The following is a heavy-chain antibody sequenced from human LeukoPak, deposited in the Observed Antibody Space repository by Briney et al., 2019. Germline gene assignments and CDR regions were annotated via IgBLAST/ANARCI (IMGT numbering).Heavy chain of an antibody. Sequence: ASVKDSCKASGYTFTDYFMHWVRQAPGQGLEWMERINPNTGGTNYAQKFQGRVTMTRDTSINTAYMELSRLRSDDTAIYYCTRGNAYINDYWGQGTLVTVSS. CDR2: INPNTGGT. V-gene: IGHV1-2*06. CDR1: GYTFTDYF. D-gene: IGHD2-21*01. CDR3: TRGNAYINDY. J-gene: IGHJ4*02.